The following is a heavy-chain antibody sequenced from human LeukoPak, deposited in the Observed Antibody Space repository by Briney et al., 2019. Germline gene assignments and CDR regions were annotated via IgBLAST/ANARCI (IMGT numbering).Heavy chain of an antibody. CDR1: GYTFTSYG. CDR2: ISAYNGNT. CDR3: ARALLWFGDPTVDY. Sequence: GASVKVSCKASGYTFTSYGISWVRQAPGQGLEWMGWISAYNGNTNYAQKLQGRATMTTDTSTSTAYMELRSRRSEDTAVYYCARALLWFGDPTVDYWGQGTLVTVSS. D-gene: IGHD3-10*01. J-gene: IGHJ4*02. V-gene: IGHV1-18*01.